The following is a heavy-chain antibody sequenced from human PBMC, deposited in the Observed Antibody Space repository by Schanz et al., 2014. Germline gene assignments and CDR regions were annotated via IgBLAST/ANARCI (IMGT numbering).Heavy chain of an antibody. CDR2: IYIGGNT. J-gene: IGHJ4*02. Sequence: EVQLVESGGGLVQPGGSLRLSCAASGFSVGNKYMNWVRQAPGKGLEWVSFIYIGGNTYYADSVKGRFAISRDNSKNTVYSQMNSLRAEDTAVYYCARGGPAYYIDDWGQGTLVTVSS. CDR3: ARGGPAYYIDD. CDR1: GFSVGNKY. V-gene: IGHV3-66*01.